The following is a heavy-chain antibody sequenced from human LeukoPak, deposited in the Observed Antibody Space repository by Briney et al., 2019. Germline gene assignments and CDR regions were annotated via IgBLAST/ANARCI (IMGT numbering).Heavy chain of an antibody. D-gene: IGHD5-24*01. CDR1: GYTFTSYG. V-gene: IGHV1-18*01. Sequence: ASVKVSCKASGYTFTSYGISWVRQAPGQGLEWVGWISAYNGDTNYAQKLQGRVTMTTDTSTSTAYMELRSLRSDDTAVYYCARVRWLPDPYYFDYWGQGTLVTVSS. CDR3: ARVRWLPDPYYFDY. J-gene: IGHJ4*02. CDR2: ISAYNGDT.